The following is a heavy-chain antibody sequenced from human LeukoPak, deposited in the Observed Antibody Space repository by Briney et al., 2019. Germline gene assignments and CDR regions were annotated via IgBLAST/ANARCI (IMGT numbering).Heavy chain of an antibody. D-gene: IGHD5-12*01. CDR1: GGSISSSNYY. CDR3: ARGGYSGYAH. V-gene: IGHV4-39*07. J-gene: IGHJ4*02. Sequence: PSETLSLTCTVSGGSISSSNYYWGWTRQPPGEGLEWIGEINHSGSTNYNPSLKSRDTISVDTSKNQFSLKLSSVTAADTAVYYCARGGYSGYAHWGQGTLVTVSS. CDR2: INHSGST.